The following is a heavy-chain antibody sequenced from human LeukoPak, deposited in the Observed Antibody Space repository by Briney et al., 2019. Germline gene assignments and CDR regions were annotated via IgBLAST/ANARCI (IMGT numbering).Heavy chain of an antibody. V-gene: IGHV1-18*01. CDR2: ISAYNGNT. CDR1: VYTFTIYC. Sequence: SVGLSYRASVYTFTIYCIMCARHAPGQARECMGWISAYNGNTNYAQKLQGRVTMTTDTSTSTAYMELRSLRSDDTAVYYCARVSGGYLHYFDYWGQGTLVTVSS. J-gene: IGHJ4*02. CDR3: ARVSGGYLHYFDY. D-gene: IGHD3-16*01.